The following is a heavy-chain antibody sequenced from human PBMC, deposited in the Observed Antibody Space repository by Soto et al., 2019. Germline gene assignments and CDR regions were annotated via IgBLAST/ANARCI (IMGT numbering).Heavy chain of an antibody. J-gene: IGHJ4*02. CDR3: TTLHSYGLDY. D-gene: IGHD5-18*01. CDR2: IKSKSDGGTP. CDR1: GFTFDNVW. Sequence: GGSLRLSCATSGFTFDNVWMTWVRRAPGKGLEWVGHIKSKSDGGTPSYAAAVKGRFTISRDDAKNTVYVQMHSLKTEDTAVYYCTTLHSYGLDYWGQGALVTVSS. V-gene: IGHV3-15*01.